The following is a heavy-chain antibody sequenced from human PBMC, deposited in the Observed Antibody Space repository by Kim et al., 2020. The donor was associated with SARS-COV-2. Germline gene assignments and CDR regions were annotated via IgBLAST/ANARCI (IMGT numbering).Heavy chain of an antibody. D-gene: IGHD3-9*01. Sequence: GGSLRLSCAASRFTFSSYAMEWVRQAPGKGLEWVAGISYDGSSKYYADSVKGRFTISRDNSKNTVYLQMNSLREEDTAVYYCARDATRFDILTGFDYWGQGTLVTVSS. CDR3: ARDATRFDILTGFDY. J-gene: IGHJ4*02. V-gene: IGHV3-30-3*01. CDR2: ISYDGSSK. CDR1: RFTFSSYA.